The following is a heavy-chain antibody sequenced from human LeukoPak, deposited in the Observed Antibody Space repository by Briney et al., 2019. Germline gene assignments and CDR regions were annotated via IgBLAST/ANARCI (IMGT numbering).Heavy chain of an antibody. V-gene: IGHV3-48*03. J-gene: IGHJ4*02. CDR1: GFTFCTYG. Sequence: GGSLRLSCAASGFTFCTYGMNWVRQAPGKGLEWVSYISSTGSAIYYADSVKGRFTISRDNAKNSLYLLMNSLRAEDTAVYFCARGSSGCSLDYWGQGTVITVSS. D-gene: IGHD6-19*01. CDR3: ARGSSGCSLDY. CDR2: ISSTGSAI.